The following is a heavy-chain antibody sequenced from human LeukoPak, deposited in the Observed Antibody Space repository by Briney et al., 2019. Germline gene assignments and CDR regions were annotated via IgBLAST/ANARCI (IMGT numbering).Heavy chain of an antibody. CDR1: GFTFSSYA. V-gene: IGHV3-23*01. Sequence: PGGSLRLSCAASGFTFSSYAMSWVRQAPGKGLEWVSAISGSGGSTYYADSVKGRFTISRDNSKNTLYLQMNSLRAEDTAVYYCAKDPYNPRSGARAYYFDYWGQGTLVTVSS. D-gene: IGHD1-26*01. J-gene: IGHJ4*02. CDR3: AKDPYNPRSGARAYYFDY. CDR2: ISGSGGST.